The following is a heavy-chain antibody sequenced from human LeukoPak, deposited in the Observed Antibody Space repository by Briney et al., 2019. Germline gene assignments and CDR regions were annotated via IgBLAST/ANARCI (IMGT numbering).Heavy chain of an antibody. D-gene: IGHD3-22*01. V-gene: IGHV3-30*09. J-gene: IGHJ4*02. Sequence: PGGSLRLSCAASGFTFSNYAMHWVRQAPGKGLEWVAVISKDGSNKYNADSVKGRFAISRDNSKNTLYLQMNSLRAEDTAVYYCARDSLAPGYSVDYWGQGTLVTVSS. CDR1: GFTFSNYA. CDR3: ARDSLAPGYSVDY. CDR2: ISKDGSNK.